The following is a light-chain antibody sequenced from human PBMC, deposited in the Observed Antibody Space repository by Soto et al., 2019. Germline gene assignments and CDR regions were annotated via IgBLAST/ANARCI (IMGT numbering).Light chain of an antibody. V-gene: IGLV2-8*01. Sequence: QSALTQPPSASGSPGQSVTFSCTGTSCDIGAYVSWYQHHPGKAPKLVISEVNKRPSGVPDRFSGSKSGNTASLTVSGLQAEDEADYYCGSYAGNNIFLFGGGTKLTVL. J-gene: IGLJ2*01. CDR3: GSYAGNNIFL. CDR2: EVN. CDR1: SCDIGAY.